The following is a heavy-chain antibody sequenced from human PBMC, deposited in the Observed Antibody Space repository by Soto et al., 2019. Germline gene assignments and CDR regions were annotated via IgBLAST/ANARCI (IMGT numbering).Heavy chain of an antibody. CDR1: GFTVSSNY. CDR2: IYSGGST. J-gene: IGHJ2*01. V-gene: IGHV3-53*01. Sequence: GGSLRLSCAASGFTVSSNYMIWVRQAPGKGLEWVSVIYSGGSTYYADSVKGRFTISRDNSKNTLYLQMNSLRAEDTAVYYCARDPGYWYFDLWGRGTLVTVST. CDR3: ARDPGYWYFDL.